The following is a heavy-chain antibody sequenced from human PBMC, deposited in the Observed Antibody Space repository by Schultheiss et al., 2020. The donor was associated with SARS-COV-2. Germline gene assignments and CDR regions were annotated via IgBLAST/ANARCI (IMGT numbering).Heavy chain of an antibody. Sequence: GGSLRLSCAASGFTFSSYAMSWVRQAPGKGLEWVSAISGSGGSTYYADSVKGRFTISRDNAKNSLYLQMNSLRAEDTAVYYCARGKAGTRKEGDYWGQGTLVTVSS. CDR2: ISGSGGST. D-gene: IGHD6-13*01. J-gene: IGHJ4*02. V-gene: IGHV3-23*01. CDR1: GFTFSSYA. CDR3: ARGKAGTRKEGDY.